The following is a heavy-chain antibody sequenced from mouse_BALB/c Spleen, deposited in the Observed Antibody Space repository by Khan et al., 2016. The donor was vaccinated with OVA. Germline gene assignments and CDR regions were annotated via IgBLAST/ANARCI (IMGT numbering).Heavy chain of an antibody. J-gene: IGHJ3*01. V-gene: IGHV2-2*02. D-gene: IGHD2-4*01. CDR1: GFSLTTYG. CDR3: ARNYDYDEGLAY. CDR2: IWSGGST. Sequence: QVQLTESGPGLVQPSQSLSITCTVSGFSLTTYGVHWVRQSPGKGLEWLGVIWSGGSTDYNAAFISRLSISKDNSKSQVFFKMNSLQANDTAIYYCARNYDYDEGLAYWGQGTLVTVSA.